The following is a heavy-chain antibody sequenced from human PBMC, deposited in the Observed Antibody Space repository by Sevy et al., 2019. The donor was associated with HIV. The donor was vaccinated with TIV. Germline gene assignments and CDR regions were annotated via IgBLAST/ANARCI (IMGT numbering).Heavy chain of an antibody. Sequence: GGSLRLSCAASGFTFSSYSMNWVRQAPGKGLEWVSSISSSSSYIYYADSVKGRFTISRDNSKNTPYLQMNSLRAEDTAVYYCAKRPQWPDYFDYWGQGTLVTVSS. J-gene: IGHJ4*02. V-gene: IGHV3-21*04. D-gene: IGHD6-19*01. CDR3: AKRPQWPDYFDY. CDR2: ISSSSSYI. CDR1: GFTFSSYS.